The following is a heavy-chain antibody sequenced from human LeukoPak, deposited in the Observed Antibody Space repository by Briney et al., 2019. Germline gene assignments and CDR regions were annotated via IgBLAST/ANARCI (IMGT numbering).Heavy chain of an antibody. J-gene: IGHJ3*02. CDR1: GVSVGSGDYF. D-gene: IGHD1-26*01. CDR2: IYYTGMT. Sequence: SQTLSLTCTVSGVSVGSGDYFWSWIRQPPGKGLEWIGSIYYTGMTYYNPSLKSRVTVSVDKSNNQFSLKLISVTAADTAVYYCARQYSDNYWAFDMWGQGTMVSVSS. CDR3: ARQYSDNYWAFDM. V-gene: IGHV4-39*01.